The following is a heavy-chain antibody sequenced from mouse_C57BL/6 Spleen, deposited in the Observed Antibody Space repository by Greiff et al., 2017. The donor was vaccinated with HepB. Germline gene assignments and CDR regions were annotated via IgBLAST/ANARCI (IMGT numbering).Heavy chain of an antibody. CDR1: GYTFTDYY. D-gene: IGHD2-1*01. Sequence: EVQLQQSGPVLVKPGASVKMSCKASGYTFTDYYMNWVKQSHGKSLEWIGVINPYNGGTSYNQKFKGKATLTVDKSSSTAYMELSSLTSEDSAVYYCARCYYGNPAGFAYWGQGTLVTVSA. CDR2: INPYNGGT. CDR3: ARCYYGNPAGFAY. V-gene: IGHV1-19*01. J-gene: IGHJ3*01.